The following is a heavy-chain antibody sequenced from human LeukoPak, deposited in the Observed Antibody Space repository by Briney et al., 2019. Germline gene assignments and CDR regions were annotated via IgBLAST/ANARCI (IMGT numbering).Heavy chain of an antibody. V-gene: IGHV4-30-4*01. J-gene: IGHJ4*02. CDR2: IYYSGNT. CDR1: GGSISSGDYY. D-gene: IGHD2-21*01. Sequence: SQTLSLTCTVSGGSISSGDYYWSWIRQPPGKGLEWIGYIYYSGNTYYNPSLKSRVTISVDTSKNQFSLKLSSVTAADTAVYYCARDLWGGNYFDYWGQGTLVTVSS. CDR3: ARDLWGGNYFDY.